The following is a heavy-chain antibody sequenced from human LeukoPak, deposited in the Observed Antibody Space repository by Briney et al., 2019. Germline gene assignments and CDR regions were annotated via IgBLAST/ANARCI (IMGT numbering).Heavy chain of an antibody. D-gene: IGHD6-6*01. CDR1: GYTFTSYD. J-gene: IGHJ4*02. CDR2: MNPNSGNT. Sequence: ASVKVSCKASGYTFTSYDINWVRQATGQGREWMGWMNPNSGNTGYAQKFQGRVTITRNTSISTAYMELSSLRSEDTAVYYCARWQYSSSALDYWGQGTLVTVSS. V-gene: IGHV1-8*03. CDR3: ARWQYSSSALDY.